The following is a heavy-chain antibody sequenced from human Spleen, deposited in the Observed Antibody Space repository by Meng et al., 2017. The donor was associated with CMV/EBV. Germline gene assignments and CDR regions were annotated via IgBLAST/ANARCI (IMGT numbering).Heavy chain of an antibody. D-gene: IGHD6-6*01. V-gene: IGHV1-18*01. CDR2: INVYNDNT. CDR1: CYTFRHYG. J-gene: IGHJ4*02. CDR3: ARDLIGGGSSSISSLGY. Sequence: ASVKVSCKASCYTFRHYGISWVRQAPGQGLEWMGWINVYNDNTKYAQKIQGRVTMTTDTSTSTAYMELRSLRTDDTAVYYCARDLIGGGSSSISSLGYWGQGTLVTVSS.